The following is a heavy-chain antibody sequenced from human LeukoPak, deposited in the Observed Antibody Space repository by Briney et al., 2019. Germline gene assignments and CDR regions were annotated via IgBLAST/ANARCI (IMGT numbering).Heavy chain of an antibody. CDR3: ARDPDSVIAAAGRFDY. CDR2: IIPILGIA. J-gene: IGHJ4*02. Sequence: SVKVSCKASGGTFSSYAISWVRQAPGQGLEWMGRIIPILGIANYAQKFQGRVTITADKSTSTAYMELSSLRSEDTAVYYCARDPDSVIAAAGRFDYWGQGTLVTVSS. CDR1: GGTFSSYA. D-gene: IGHD6-13*01. V-gene: IGHV1-69*04.